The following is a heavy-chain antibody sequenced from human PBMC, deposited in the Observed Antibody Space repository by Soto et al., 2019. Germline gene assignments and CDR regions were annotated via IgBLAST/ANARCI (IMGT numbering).Heavy chain of an antibody. Sequence: LRLSCAASGFTFDIYGMHWVRQAPDKGLEWVALISYDGSNQYYADSVKGRFTISRDNSKNTLFLQMNSLRADDTAVYYCAKDQASGQGSFDSWGQGTLVTVSS. CDR3: AKDQASGQGSFDS. CDR2: ISYDGSNQ. CDR1: GFTFDIYG. V-gene: IGHV3-30*18. J-gene: IGHJ4*02.